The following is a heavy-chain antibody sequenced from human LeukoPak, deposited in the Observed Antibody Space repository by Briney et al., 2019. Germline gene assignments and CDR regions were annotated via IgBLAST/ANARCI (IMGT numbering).Heavy chain of an antibody. CDR1: GFNFFTYT. Sequence: PGGSLRLSCAASGFNFFTYTMNWVRQAPGKGLEWVSYISSGSSRIYYADSVKGRFTISRDDVKNPLYLQMNSLRAEDTAVYYCARLGRYYDSSGYRTYYYYMDVWGKGTTVTVSS. CDR2: ISSGSSRI. J-gene: IGHJ6*03. CDR3: ARLGRYYDSSGYRTYYYYMDV. D-gene: IGHD3-22*01. V-gene: IGHV3-48*01.